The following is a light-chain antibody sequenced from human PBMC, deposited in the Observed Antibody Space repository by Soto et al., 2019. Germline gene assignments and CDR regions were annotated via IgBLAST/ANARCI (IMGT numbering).Light chain of an antibody. CDR2: GAS. J-gene: IGKJ1*01. Sequence: EIGMTQSPATLSVSPGERATLSCRASQSVSSNLAWYQQKPGQAPRLLIYGASTRATGIPARFSGSGSGTEFTLTISILQSEDFAVYYCQQYKNWLTWTFGQGTKVAIK. V-gene: IGKV3-15*01. CDR3: QQYKNWLTWT. CDR1: QSVSSN.